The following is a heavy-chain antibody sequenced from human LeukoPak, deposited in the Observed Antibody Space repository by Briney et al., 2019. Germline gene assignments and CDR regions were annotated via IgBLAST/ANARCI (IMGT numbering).Heavy chain of an antibody. CDR1: GGSISSYY. V-gene: IGHV4-4*07. Sequence: PSETLSLTCTVSGGSISSYYWSWIRQPAGKGLEWIGRIYITEGTNYNPSLKSRVTMSVDTSKNQFSLKVNSVTAADTAVYYCARSRVRGALADFWGQGTLVTVSS. CDR2: IYITEGT. J-gene: IGHJ4*02. CDR3: ARSRVRGALADF. D-gene: IGHD3-10*01.